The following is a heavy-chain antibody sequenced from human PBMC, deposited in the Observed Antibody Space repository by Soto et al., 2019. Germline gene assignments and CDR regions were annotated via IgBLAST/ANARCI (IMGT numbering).Heavy chain of an antibody. D-gene: IGHD3-16*01. V-gene: IGHV4-39*01. CDR1: GGSISSSSYY. CDR3: ARLERGRNSARGGSYGMDV. CDR2: IYYSGST. J-gene: IGHJ6*02. Sequence: KSSETLSLTCTVSGGSISSSSYYWGWIRQPPGKGLEWIGSIYYSGSTYYNPSLKSRVTISVDTSKNQLSLKLSSVTAADTAVYYCARLERGRNSARGGSYGMDVWGQGTTVTVSS.